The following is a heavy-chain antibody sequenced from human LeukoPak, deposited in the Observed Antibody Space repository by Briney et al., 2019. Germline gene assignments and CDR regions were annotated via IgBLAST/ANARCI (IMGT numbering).Heavy chain of an antibody. D-gene: IGHD6-13*01. CDR2: IRYDGSNK. Sequence: GGSLRLSCAASGFIFSSYGMHWVRQAPGKGLEWVAFIRYDGSNKYYADSVKGRFTISRDNSKNTLYLQMNSLRAEDTAVYYCEAASAAGTLVYDYWGQGTLVTVSS. CDR1: GFIFSSYG. J-gene: IGHJ4*02. CDR3: EAASAAGTLVYDY. V-gene: IGHV3-30*02.